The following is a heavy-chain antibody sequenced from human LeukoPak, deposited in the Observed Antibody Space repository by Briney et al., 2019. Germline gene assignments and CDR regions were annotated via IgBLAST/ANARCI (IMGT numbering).Heavy chain of an antibody. V-gene: IGHV3-73*01. CDR2: IGSKANSYAT. Sequence: GGSLRLSCAASGFTFSGSAMHWVRQASGKGLEWVGRIGSKANSYATAYAASVKGRFTISRDDSKNTAYLQMNSLKTEDTAVYYCTRHYYDSSGYYYDYWGQGTLVTVSS. D-gene: IGHD3-22*01. J-gene: IGHJ4*02. CDR1: GFTFSGSA. CDR3: TRHYYDSSGYYYDY.